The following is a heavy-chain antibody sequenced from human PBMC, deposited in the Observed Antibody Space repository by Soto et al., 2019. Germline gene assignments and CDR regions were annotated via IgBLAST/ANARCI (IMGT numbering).Heavy chain of an antibody. J-gene: IGHJ4*02. Sequence: QVQLQQWGAGLLKPSETLSLTCAVYGGSFSGYYWSWIRQPPGKGLEWIGEINHSGSTNYNPSLKSRVTISVDTSKNQFSLKLSSVTAADTAVYYCARVGGLGGWLQPGDYWGQGTLVTVSS. CDR3: ARVGGLGGWLQPGDY. V-gene: IGHV4-34*01. D-gene: IGHD3-16*01. CDR1: GGSFSGYY. CDR2: INHSGST.